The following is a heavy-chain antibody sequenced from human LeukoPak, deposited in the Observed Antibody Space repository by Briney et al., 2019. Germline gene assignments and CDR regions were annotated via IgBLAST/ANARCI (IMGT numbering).Heavy chain of an antibody. CDR2: IYYSGST. J-gene: IGHJ4*02. V-gene: IGHV4-39*01. Sequence: PSETLSLTCTVSGGSISSSSYYWGWIRQPPGKGLEWIGSIYYSGSTYYNPSLKSRVTISVDTSKNQFSLKLSSVTAADTAVYYCARHQGGWQWYYFDYWGQGTLVTVSS. CDR1: GGSISSSSYY. CDR3: ARHQGGWQWYYFDY. D-gene: IGHD6-19*01.